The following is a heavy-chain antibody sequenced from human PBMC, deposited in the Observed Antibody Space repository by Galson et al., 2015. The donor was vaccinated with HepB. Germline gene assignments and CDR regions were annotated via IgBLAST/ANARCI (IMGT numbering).Heavy chain of an antibody. CDR2: IKANSGDT. V-gene: IGHV1-2*02. Sequence: SVKVSCKASGHSFTDYCLHWVRQAPGQGLEWMGWIKANSGDTNYAQKFQGRVTMTRDTSISTAYMELSRLRFDDTAVYYCARLRISKSTYCYGFASWGQGTLVTVSS. CDR1: GHSFTDYC. J-gene: IGHJ5*01. CDR3: ARLRISKSTYCYGFAS. D-gene: IGHD3-16*02.